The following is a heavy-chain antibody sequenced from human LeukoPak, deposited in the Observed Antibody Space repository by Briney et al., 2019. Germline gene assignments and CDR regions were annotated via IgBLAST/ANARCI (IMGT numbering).Heavy chain of an antibody. Sequence: PGGSLRLSCAASGFTFSNYGMHWLRQAPGKGLEWVAAISDDGSKEYYAESVKGRFTISRDNSKNTLYLQVNSLRAEDTAVYYCAELGITMIGGVWGKGTTVTISS. CDR2: ISDDGSKE. CDR1: GFTFSNYG. D-gene: IGHD3-10*02. V-gene: IGHV3-30*18. J-gene: IGHJ6*04. CDR3: AELGITMIGGV.